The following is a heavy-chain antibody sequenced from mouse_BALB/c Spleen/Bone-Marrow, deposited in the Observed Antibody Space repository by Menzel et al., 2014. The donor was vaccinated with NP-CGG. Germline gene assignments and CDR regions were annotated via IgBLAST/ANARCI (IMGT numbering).Heavy chain of an antibody. Sequence: EVMLVESGRDLVKPGGSLKLSCAASGFTFSNYGMSWVRQTPDKRLEWVATINSGGRCAFYPDSVKGRFTISRDNAKNALCLQMSSLKSEDTAMYYCARRSDYDYFDYWGQGTTLTVSS. CDR3: ARRSDYDYFDY. CDR1: GFTFSNYG. J-gene: IGHJ2*01. CDR2: INSGGRCA. D-gene: IGHD2-4*01. V-gene: IGHV5-6*02.